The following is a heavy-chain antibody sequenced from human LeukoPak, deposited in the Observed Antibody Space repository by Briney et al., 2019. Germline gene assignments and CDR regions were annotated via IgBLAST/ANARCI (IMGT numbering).Heavy chain of an antibody. Sequence: GWSLRLSCAASGFTFSSYAMHWVRQAPGKGLEWVAVISYDGSNKYYADSVKGRFTISRDNSKNTLYLQMNSLRAEDTAVYYCARDLGIAAALFDYWGQGTLVTVSS. CDR2: ISYDGSNK. V-gene: IGHV3-30-3*01. CDR3: ARDLGIAAALFDY. D-gene: IGHD6-13*01. CDR1: GFTFSSYA. J-gene: IGHJ4*02.